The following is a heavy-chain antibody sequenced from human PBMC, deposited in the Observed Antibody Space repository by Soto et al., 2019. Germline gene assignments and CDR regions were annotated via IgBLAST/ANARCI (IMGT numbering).Heavy chain of an antibody. CDR1: GFTFSSYS. D-gene: IGHD3-10*01. CDR3: ARDRPSNYYGSGSPIDY. V-gene: IGHV3-21*01. CDR2: ISSSSSYI. Sequence: EVQLVESGGGLVKPGGSLRLSCAASGFTFSSYSMNWVRQAPGKGLEWVSSISSSSSYIYYADSVKGRFTISRDNAKNSLYLQMNSLRAEDTAVYYCARDRPSNYYGSGSPIDYWGQGTLVTVSS. J-gene: IGHJ4*02.